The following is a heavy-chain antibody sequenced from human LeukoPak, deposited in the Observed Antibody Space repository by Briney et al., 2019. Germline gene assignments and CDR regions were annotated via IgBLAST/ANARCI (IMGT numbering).Heavy chain of an antibody. CDR1: GFTFSSNY. Sequence: GGSLRLSCAASGFTFSSNYMSWVRQAPGKGLEWVSVIYSGGSTYYSDSVKGRCTIFRDNYKKTMYFQMKSMRGEDKAVYYCAGGARRQHPFDYGGQGTLVTVSS. V-gene: IGHV3-66*01. CDR3: AGGARRQHPFDY. CDR2: IYSGGST. D-gene: IGHD6-13*01. J-gene: IGHJ4*02.